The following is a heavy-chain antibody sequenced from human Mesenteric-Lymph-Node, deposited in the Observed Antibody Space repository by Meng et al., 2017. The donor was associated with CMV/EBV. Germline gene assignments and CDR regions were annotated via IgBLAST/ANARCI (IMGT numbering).Heavy chain of an antibody. J-gene: IGHJ5*02. CDR1: GYSFTGHY. CDR2: INPNSGDT. V-gene: IGHV1-2*02. CDR3: ARDAEFTMVRGVIITSGWFDP. D-gene: IGHD3-10*01. Sequence: ASVKVSCKASGYSFTGHYMHWVRQAPGQGLEWIGWINPNSGDTKYAQKFQGRVTMTRETSISTAYMELSRLKSDDTAVYYCARDAEFTMVRGVIITSGWFDPWGQGTLVTVSS.